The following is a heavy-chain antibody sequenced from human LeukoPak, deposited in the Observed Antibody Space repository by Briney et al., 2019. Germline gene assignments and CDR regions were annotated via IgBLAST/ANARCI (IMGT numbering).Heavy chain of an antibody. Sequence: SETLSLTCAVYGGSFSGYHWSWIRQPPGKGLEWIGEITHSGGTNYNPSLKGRVTMSIDTSKYQFSLNLSSVTAADTAVYYCARHGAIRYSKYYFDYWGQGTLVTVSS. V-gene: IGHV4-34*01. J-gene: IGHJ4*02. D-gene: IGHD3-9*01. CDR1: GGSFSGYH. CDR3: ARHGAIRYSKYYFDY. CDR2: ITHSGGT.